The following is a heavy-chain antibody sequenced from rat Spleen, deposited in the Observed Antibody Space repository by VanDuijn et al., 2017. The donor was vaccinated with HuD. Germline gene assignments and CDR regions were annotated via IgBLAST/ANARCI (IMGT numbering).Heavy chain of an antibody. CDR1: GFTFRKFG. V-gene: IGHV5-19*01. CDR2: ISPSGGST. Sequence: EVQLVESGGDLVQPGRSLKLSCAASGFTFRKFGMHWIRQAPAKGLEWVASISPSGGSTYYRDSVKGRFTISRDNAKSTLYLQMDSLRSEDTATYYGTRGAFGAGYYFDYWGQGVMVTVSS. CDR3: TRGAFGAGYYFDY. J-gene: IGHJ2*01. D-gene: IGHD4-3*01.